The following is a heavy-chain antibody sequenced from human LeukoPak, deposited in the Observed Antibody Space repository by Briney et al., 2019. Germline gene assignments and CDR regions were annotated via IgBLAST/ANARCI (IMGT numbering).Heavy chain of an antibody. J-gene: IGHJ3*02. CDR1: GFTFSSYA. V-gene: IGHV3-7*01. D-gene: IGHD2-2*01. Sequence: GRSLRLSCAASGFTFSSYAMHWVRQAPGRGLEWVANIKEDGSETYYLDSVKGRFTISRDNAKNSVYLQMNSLRAEDTAVYYCTRIDIAVASAFILDAFGIWGQGTMVTVSS. CDR2: IKEDGSET. CDR3: TRIDIAVASAFILDAFGI.